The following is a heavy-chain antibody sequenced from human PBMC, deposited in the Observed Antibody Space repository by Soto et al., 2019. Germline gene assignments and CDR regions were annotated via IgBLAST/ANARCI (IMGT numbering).Heavy chain of an antibody. CDR2: INHSGTI. CDR3: ARADRTLVTSYSLDV. J-gene: IGHJ6*02. D-gene: IGHD2-21*02. CDR1: GGSFSGYY. V-gene: IGHV4-34*01. Sequence: SETLSLTCAVYGGSFSGYYWTWIRQPPGKGLEWIGEINHSGTINFNPSLKSRLTTSLDTSKKHFSLKLSSVTDADTAAYYCARADRTLVTSYSLDVWGQGTTVTVSS.